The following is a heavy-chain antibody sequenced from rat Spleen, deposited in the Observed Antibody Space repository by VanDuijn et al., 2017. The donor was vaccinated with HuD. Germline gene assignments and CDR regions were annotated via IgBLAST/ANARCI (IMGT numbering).Heavy chain of an antibody. J-gene: IGHJ2*01. Sequence: EVQLVESGGGLVQPGSSLKVSCVASGFTFSSYVMHWFRQAPTKGLEWVASISIGGGNTYYRDSVKGRFTISRDNAKSTLYLQMDSLRSEDTATYYCVRRHYGYTDYFDYWGQGVMVTVSS. V-gene: IGHV5-25*01. CDR2: ISIGGGNT. D-gene: IGHD1-11*01. CDR1: GFTFSSYV. CDR3: VRRHYGYTDYFDY.